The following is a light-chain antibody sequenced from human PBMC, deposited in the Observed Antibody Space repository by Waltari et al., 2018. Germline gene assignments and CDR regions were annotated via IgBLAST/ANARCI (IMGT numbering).Light chain of an antibody. Sequence: QSALTQPRSVSGSPGQSVTISCTGTTSDVGGYHYVPWFQQHPGKAPKRIIYDVSERPSGVPARFSGSQSDNTASLTISGLQAEDEADYYCCSYAGSYTYVFGSGTKVTVL. CDR1: TSDVGGYHY. J-gene: IGLJ1*01. V-gene: IGLV2-11*01. CDR3: CSYAGSYTYV. CDR2: DVS.